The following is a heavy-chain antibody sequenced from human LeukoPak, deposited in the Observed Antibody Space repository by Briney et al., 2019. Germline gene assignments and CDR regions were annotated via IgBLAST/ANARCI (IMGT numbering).Heavy chain of an antibody. Sequence: GGSLRLSCAASGFTFSSYWMHWVRQAPGKGLVWVSRINSDGSSTSYADSVKGRFTISRDNAKNSLYLQMNSLRAEDTAVYYCARSVSSSSLGHDYWGQGTLVTVSS. J-gene: IGHJ4*02. CDR1: GFTFSSYW. V-gene: IGHV3-74*01. D-gene: IGHD6-6*01. CDR3: ARSVSSSSLGHDY. CDR2: INSDGSST.